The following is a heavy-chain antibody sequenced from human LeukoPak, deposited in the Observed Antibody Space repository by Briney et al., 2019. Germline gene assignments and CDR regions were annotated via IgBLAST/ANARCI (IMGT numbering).Heavy chain of an antibody. CDR1: GFTFSSYG. Sequence: GGSLRLSCAASGFTFSSYGMHWVRQAPGKGLEWVAFIRYDGSNKYYADSVKGRFTISRDNSKNTLYLQMNSLRAEDTAVYYCARSPVAGTDYYMDVWGKGTTVTVSS. V-gene: IGHV3-30*02. J-gene: IGHJ6*03. D-gene: IGHD6-19*01. CDR3: ARSPVAGTDYYMDV. CDR2: IRYDGSNK.